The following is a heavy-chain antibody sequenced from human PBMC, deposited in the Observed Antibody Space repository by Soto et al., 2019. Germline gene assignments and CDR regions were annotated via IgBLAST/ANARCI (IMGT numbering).Heavy chain of an antibody. J-gene: IGHJ4*02. V-gene: IGHV3-23*01. CDR1: GLTFSSYA. CDR2: ISGSGGST. CDR3: AKDRRRQWLVDSVYYFDY. D-gene: IGHD6-19*01. Sequence: PGGSLRLSCAASGLTFSSYAMSWVRQAPGKGLEWVSAISGSGGSTYYADSVKGRFTISRDNSKNTLYLQMNSLRAEDTAVYYCAKDRRRQWLVDSVYYFDYWGQGTLVTVSS.